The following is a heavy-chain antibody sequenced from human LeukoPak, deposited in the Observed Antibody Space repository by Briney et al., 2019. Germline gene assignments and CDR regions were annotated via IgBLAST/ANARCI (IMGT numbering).Heavy chain of an antibody. CDR2: INPSGGST. CDR3: ARDYASGEYFDY. Sequence: VASVKVSCKASGYTFTSYYMHWVRQAPGQGLEWMRIINPSGGSTSYAQKFQGRVTMTRDMSTSTVYMELSSLRSEDTAVYYCARDYASGEYFDYWGQGTLVTVSS. J-gene: IGHJ4*02. D-gene: IGHD3-10*01. V-gene: IGHV1-46*01. CDR1: GYTFTSYY.